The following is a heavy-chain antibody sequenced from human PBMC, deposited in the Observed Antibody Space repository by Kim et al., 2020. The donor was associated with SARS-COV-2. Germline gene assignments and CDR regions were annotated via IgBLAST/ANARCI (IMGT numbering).Heavy chain of an antibody. V-gene: IGHV3-23*01. J-gene: IGHJ4*02. Sequence: VTGRFTISRDNSRHNLYLQLNSLRAEDTAVYYCAKDRASPYYDSSGFDYWGQGTLVTVSS. D-gene: IGHD3-22*01. CDR3: AKDRASPYYDSSGFDY.